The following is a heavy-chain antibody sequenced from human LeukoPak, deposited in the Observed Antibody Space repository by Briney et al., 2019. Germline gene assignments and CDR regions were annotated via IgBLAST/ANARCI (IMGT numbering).Heavy chain of an antibody. CDR3: AKDPHIGGYYYGMDA. Sequence: GGSLRLSCAASGFTFSSYAMSWVRQAPGKGLEWVSAISGSGGSTYYADSVKGRFTISRDNSKNTLYLQMNSLRAEDTAVYYCAKDPHIGGYYYGMDAWGQGTTVTVSS. CDR1: GFTFSSYA. V-gene: IGHV3-23*01. D-gene: IGHD4-23*01. CDR2: ISGSGGST. J-gene: IGHJ6*02.